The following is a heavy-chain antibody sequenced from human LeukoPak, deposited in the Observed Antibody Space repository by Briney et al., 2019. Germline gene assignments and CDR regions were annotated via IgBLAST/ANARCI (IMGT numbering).Heavy chain of an antibody. CDR1: GFTFSNYW. V-gene: IGHV3-74*01. J-gene: IGHJ2*01. Sequence: GGSLRLSCAASGFTFSNYWMRWVRHAPGKGLVWVSRINSDGRSTNYADSVKGRFTGSRDNAKNSLYLQMNSLRAEDTAVYYCAGSDTIGYLPREWDYWYFDLWGRGTLVTVSS. D-gene: IGHD3-10*01. CDR2: INSDGRST. CDR3: AGSDTIGYLPREWDYWYFDL.